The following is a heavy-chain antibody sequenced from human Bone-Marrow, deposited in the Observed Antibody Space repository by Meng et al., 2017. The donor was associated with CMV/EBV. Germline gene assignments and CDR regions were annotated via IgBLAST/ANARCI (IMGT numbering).Heavy chain of an antibody. CDR2: IGTNERAT. V-gene: IGHV3-23*01. J-gene: IGHJ4*02. CDR1: GFTFSNYA. CDR3: ARDLDSTGYYDADY. D-gene: IGHD3-22*01. Sequence: GGSLRLSCGASGFTFSNYAMNWVRQTPGQALEWLALIGTNERATHYADCVKGRFTISRDNPKNTLYLELNSLRAEDTAIYYCARDLDSTGYYDADYWGQGTLVTVSS.